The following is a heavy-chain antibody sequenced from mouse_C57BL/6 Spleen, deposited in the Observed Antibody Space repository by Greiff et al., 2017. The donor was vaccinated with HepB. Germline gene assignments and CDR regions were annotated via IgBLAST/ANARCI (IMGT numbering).Heavy chain of an antibody. D-gene: IGHD1-1*01. V-gene: IGHV1-53*01. CDR1: GYTFTSYW. CDR3: ARGITTVVAYYVDY. Sequence: VQLQQPGTELVKPGASVKLSCKASGYTFTSYWMHWVKQRPGQGLEWIGNINPSNGGTHYNEKFKSKATLTVDKSSSTAYMQLSSLTSEDSAVYYCARGITTVVAYYVDYWGQGTTLTVSS. J-gene: IGHJ2*01. CDR2: INPSNGGT.